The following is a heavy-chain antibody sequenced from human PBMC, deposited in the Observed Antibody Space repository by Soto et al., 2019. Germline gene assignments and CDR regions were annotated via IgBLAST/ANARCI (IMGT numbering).Heavy chain of an antibody. CDR2: INAGNGNT. V-gene: IGHV1-3*01. CDR1: VYTFTSYA. D-gene: IGHD1-26*01. Sequence: ASVKVSCKASVYTFTSYAMHWVRQAHGQRLEWMGWINAGNGNTKYSQKFQGRVTITRDTSASTAYMELSSLRSEDTAVYYCARGGSLYWYFDLWGRGTLVTVPQ. CDR3: ARGGSLYWYFDL. J-gene: IGHJ2*01.